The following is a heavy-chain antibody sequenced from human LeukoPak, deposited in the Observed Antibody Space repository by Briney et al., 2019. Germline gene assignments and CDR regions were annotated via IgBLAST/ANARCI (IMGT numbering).Heavy chain of an antibody. CDR1: GFTFSSYG. CDR2: IWYDGSNG. D-gene: IGHD6-13*01. Sequence: GGSLRLSCAASGFTFSSYGMHWVRQAPGKGLEWVAVIWYDGSNGYYADSVKGRFTISRDNAKNTLYLQMNSLRAEDTAVYYCARGAAAAAVYYEYWGQGTLVTVSS. V-gene: IGHV3-33*08. CDR3: ARGAAAAAVYYEY. J-gene: IGHJ4*02.